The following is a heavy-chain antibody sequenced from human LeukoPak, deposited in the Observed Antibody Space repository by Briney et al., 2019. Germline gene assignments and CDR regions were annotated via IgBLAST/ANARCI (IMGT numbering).Heavy chain of an antibody. J-gene: IGHJ3*02. CDR2: IYHSGST. V-gene: IGHV4-30-2*01. CDR3: ARVNRYQGAFDI. CDR1: GGSISSGGYY. Sequence: SETLSLTCTVSGGSISSGGYYWSWIRQPPGKGLEWIGYIYHSGSTYYNPSLKSRVTISVDRSKNQFSLKLSSVTAADTAVYYCARVNRYQGAFDIWGLGTMVTVSS. D-gene: IGHD1-14*01.